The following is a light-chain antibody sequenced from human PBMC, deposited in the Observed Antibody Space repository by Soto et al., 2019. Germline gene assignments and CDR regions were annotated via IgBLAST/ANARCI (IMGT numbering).Light chain of an antibody. CDR3: HHYGSSPQT. J-gene: IGKJ1*01. CDR2: GAS. V-gene: IGKV3-20*01. Sequence: EIVFTQSPGTLSLSQWERPTVSCWVSQRVSSNYLAWYQQKPGQAPRLLIYGASTRATGIPDRFSDGGSGTDFTLTISRLEPEDFAVYYCHHYGSSPQTFRPGTKVDI. CDR1: QRVSSNY.